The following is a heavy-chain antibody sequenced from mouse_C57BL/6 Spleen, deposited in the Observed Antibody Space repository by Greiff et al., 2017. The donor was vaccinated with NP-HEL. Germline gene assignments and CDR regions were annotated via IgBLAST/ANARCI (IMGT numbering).Heavy chain of an antibody. CDR3: AREERFAY. V-gene: IGHV3-6*01. J-gene: IGHJ3*01. Sequence: VQLKESGPGLVKPSQSLSLTCSVTGYSITSGYYWNWIRQFPGNKLEWMGYISYDGSNNYHPSLKNRISITRDTSKNQVFLKLNSETTEDTATYYCAREERFAYWGQGTLVTVAA. CDR2: ISYDGSN. CDR1: GYSITSGYY.